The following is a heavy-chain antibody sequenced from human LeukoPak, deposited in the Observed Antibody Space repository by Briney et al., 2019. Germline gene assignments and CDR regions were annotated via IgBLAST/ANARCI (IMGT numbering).Heavy chain of an antibody. CDR1: GFTFSSYG. V-gene: IGHV3-30*02. Sequence: PGGSLRLSCAASGFTFSSYGMHWVRQAPGKGLEWVAFIRYDGSNKYYADSVKGRFTNSRDNSKNTLYLQMNSLRAEDTAVYYCAKDVAHSGWTPALFDYWGQGTLVTVSS. D-gene: IGHD5-12*01. CDR3: AKDVAHSGWTPALFDY. CDR2: IRYDGSNK. J-gene: IGHJ4*02.